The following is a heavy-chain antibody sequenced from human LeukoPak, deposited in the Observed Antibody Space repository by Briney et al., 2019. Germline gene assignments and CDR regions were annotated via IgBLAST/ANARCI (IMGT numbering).Heavy chain of an antibody. CDR3: ARTNYYDISGYDY. CDR2: ISSSGSTI. D-gene: IGHD3-22*01. J-gene: IGHJ4*02. Sequence: GGSLRLSCAASGFTFSSYEMNWVRQAPGKGLEWVSYISSSGSTIYYADSVKGRFTISRDNAKNSLYLQMNSLRAEDTALYYCARTNYYDISGYDYWGQGTLVTVSS. CDR1: GFTFSSYE. V-gene: IGHV3-48*03.